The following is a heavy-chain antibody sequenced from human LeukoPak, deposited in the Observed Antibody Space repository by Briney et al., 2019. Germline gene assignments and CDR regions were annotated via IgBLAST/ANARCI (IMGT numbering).Heavy chain of an antibody. CDR3: AKQRVAGAPSFDY. CDR2: ISGSGGST. J-gene: IGHJ4*02. Sequence: GGSLRLSCAAPGFTFCSYAMSWVRPAPGKGLGWGSAISGSGGSTYYADSVKGRFTISRDNSKNTLYLQMNSLRAEDTAVYYCAKQRVAGAPSFDYWGQGTLVTVSS. D-gene: IGHD6-19*01. V-gene: IGHV3-23*01. CDR1: GFTFCSYA.